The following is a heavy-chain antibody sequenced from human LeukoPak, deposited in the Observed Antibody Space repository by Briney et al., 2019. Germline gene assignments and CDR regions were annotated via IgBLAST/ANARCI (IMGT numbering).Heavy chain of an antibody. Sequence: QTGGSLRLSCAASGFTFSSYAMSWVRQAPGKGLEWVSATSGSGGSTYYADSVKGRFTISRDNSKNTLYLQMNSLRAEDTAVYYCAKDNDSSGHQDYWGQGTQATVSS. CDR1: GFTFSSYA. CDR3: AKDNDSSGHQDY. V-gene: IGHV3-23*01. J-gene: IGHJ4*02. D-gene: IGHD3-22*01. CDR2: TSGSGGST.